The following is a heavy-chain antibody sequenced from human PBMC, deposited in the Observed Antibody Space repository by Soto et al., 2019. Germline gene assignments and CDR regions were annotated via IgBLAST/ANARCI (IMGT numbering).Heavy chain of an antibody. CDR1: GYTFTSYY. J-gene: IGHJ3*01. D-gene: IGHD3-3*01. V-gene: IGHV1-46*01. CDR2: IHPYRGTT. Sequence: QAQLVQSGAEVKKPGASVRISCKASGYTFTSYYIHWVRQAPGQGLEWMGRIHPYRGTTDDPQKFQGRVILTKETSTNTVFLELSNLRSEDTAGYYCARVRLATIRRDDFDLWGQGTMVTGSS. CDR3: ARVRLATIRRDDFDL.